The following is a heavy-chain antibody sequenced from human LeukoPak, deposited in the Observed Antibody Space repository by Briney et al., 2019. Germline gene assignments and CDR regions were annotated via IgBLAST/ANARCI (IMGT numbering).Heavy chain of an antibody. D-gene: IGHD3-22*01. V-gene: IGHV3-48*04. CDR1: GITFSSYS. J-gene: IGHJ4*02. Sequence: GSLRLSCAASGITFSSYSMNWVRQAPGKGLEWVSYISSSGSTIYYADSVKGRFTISRDNAKNSLYLQMNSLRAEDTAVYYCARDIGYYDSSGYLYWGQGTLVTVSS. CDR2: ISSSGSTI. CDR3: ARDIGYYDSSGYLY.